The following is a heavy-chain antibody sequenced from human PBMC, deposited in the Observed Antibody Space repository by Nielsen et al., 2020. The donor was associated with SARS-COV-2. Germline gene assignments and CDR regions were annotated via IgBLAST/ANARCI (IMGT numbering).Heavy chain of an antibody. CDR1: GFTFSSYS. D-gene: IGHD2-2*03. CDR2: ISSSSYI. CDR3: ASPGYCSSTSCYDYYYYGMDV. Sequence: GESLKISCAASGFTFSSYSMNWVRQAPGKGLEWVSSISSSSYIYYADSVKGRFTISRDNAKNSLYLQMNSLRAEDTAVYYCASPGYCSSTSCYDYYYYGMDVWGQGTTVTVSS. J-gene: IGHJ6*02. V-gene: IGHV3-21*01.